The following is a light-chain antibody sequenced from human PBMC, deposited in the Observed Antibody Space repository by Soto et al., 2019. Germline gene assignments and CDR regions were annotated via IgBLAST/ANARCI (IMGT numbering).Light chain of an antibody. CDR3: QQRNNWPLLWT. Sequence: EIVLTQSPATLSLSPGERATLSCRASQSVGSSLAWYQQKPGQAPRLLIYDTSNRATGIPARFSGSGSGTEFTLAISSLEPEDFAVYYCQQRNNWPLLWTFGGGTKVEIK. CDR1: QSVGSS. CDR2: DTS. V-gene: IGKV3-11*01. J-gene: IGKJ4*02.